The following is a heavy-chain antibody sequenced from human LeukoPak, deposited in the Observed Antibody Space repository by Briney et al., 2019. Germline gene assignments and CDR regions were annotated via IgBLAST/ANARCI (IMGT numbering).Heavy chain of an antibody. Sequence: ASVKVSCKASGYTFTGYYMHWVRQAPGQGLEWMGSINPDSDDTNYAQNLQGRVTMTRDMSINTAYLDLSRLRSDDTAVYYCAIMGDTFDIWGQGTKVTVSS. J-gene: IGHJ3*02. CDR2: INPDSDDT. V-gene: IGHV1-2*02. CDR3: AIMGDTFDI. D-gene: IGHD2-8*01. CDR1: GYTFTGYY.